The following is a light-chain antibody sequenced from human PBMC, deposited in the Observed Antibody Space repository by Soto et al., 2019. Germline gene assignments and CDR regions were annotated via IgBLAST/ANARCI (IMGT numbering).Light chain of an antibody. V-gene: IGLV2-11*01. CDR1: SSGVGGYNY. Sequence: QSALTQPRSVSGSPGQSVTISCTGTSSGVGGYNYVSWYQQHPGKAPKLMIYDVSKRPSGVPDRFSGSKSDNTASLTISGLQAEDEADYYCSSYAGSYTLVFGGGTKLTVL. CDR3: SSYAGSYTLV. CDR2: DVS. J-gene: IGLJ3*02.